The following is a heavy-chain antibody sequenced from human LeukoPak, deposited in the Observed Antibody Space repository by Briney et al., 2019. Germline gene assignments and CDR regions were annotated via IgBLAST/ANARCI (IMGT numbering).Heavy chain of an antibody. Sequence: ASVKVSCKASGYTFTGYYMHWVRQAPGQGLEWMGWINPNSGGTNYAQKFQGRVTMSRDTSISTAYMELSRLRSDDTAVYYCATGPYGSGSSDYWGQGTLVTVSS. CDR2: INPNSGGT. CDR3: ATGPYGSGSSDY. D-gene: IGHD3-10*01. V-gene: IGHV1-2*02. CDR1: GYTFTGYY. J-gene: IGHJ4*02.